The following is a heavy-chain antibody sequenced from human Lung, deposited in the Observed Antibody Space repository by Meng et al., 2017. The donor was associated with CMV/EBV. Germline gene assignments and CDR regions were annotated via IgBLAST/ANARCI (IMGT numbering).Heavy chain of an antibody. J-gene: IGHJ3*02. CDR3: ASDPPDWNYTRAYAFDI. V-gene: IGHV3-21*01. CDR2: ISSSSSYI. D-gene: IGHD1-7*01. CDR1: GFAFSSYS. Sequence: GESLKISCASSGFAFSSYSMNWVRQAPGKGLEWVSSISSSSSYIYYADSVKGRFTISRGNAKNSLYLQINSLRAEDTAGYYCASDPPDWNYTRAYAFDIWGQGXMVTVSS.